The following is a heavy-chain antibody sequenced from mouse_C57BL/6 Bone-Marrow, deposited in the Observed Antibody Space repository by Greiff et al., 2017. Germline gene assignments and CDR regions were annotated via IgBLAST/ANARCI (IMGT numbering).Heavy chain of an antibody. CDR1: GFTFSDYY. V-gene: IGHV5-16*01. J-gene: IGHJ4*01. CDR2: INYDGSST. Sequence: EVQVVESEGGLVQPGSSMKLSCTASGFTFSDYYMAWVRQVPEKGLEWVANINYDGSSTYYLDSLKSRFIISRDNAKNILYLQMSSLKSEDTATYYCARGGSSGYYAMDYWGQGTSVTVSS. CDR3: ARGGSSGYYAMDY. D-gene: IGHD3-2*02.